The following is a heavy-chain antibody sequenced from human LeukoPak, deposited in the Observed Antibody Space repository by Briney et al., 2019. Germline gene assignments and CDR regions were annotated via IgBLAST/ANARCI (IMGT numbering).Heavy chain of an antibody. D-gene: IGHD2-21*02. CDR3: ARDPSYCGGDCYAFDI. CDR2: INPSSGGT. V-gene: IGHV1-46*01. CDR1: GYTFINYY. Sequence: ASVKVSCKASGYTFINYYLHWVRQAPGQGLEWMGIINPSSGGTSYAQKFQGRVTMTRATSTSTVYMELSSLRPEDTAVYYCARDPSYCGGDCYAFDIWGQGTMVSVSS. J-gene: IGHJ3*02.